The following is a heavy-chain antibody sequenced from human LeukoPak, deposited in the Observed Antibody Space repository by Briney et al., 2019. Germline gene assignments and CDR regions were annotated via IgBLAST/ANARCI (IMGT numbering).Heavy chain of an antibody. D-gene: IGHD3-10*01. J-gene: IGHJ6*02. CDR2: INPNSGGT. CDR3: AISFGELSYGMDV. Sequence: GASVKVSCKASGYTFTGYYMHWVRQAPGQGLEWMGWINPNSGGTNYAQKFQGRVTMTRDTSISTAYMELSRLRSDGTAVYYCAISFGELSYGMDVWGQGTTVTVSS. CDR1: GYTFTGYY. V-gene: IGHV1-2*02.